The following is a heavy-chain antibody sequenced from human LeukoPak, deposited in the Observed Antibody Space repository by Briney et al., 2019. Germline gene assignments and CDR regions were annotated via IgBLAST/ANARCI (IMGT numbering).Heavy chain of an antibody. CDR1: GGSISSGGYS. V-gene: IGHV4-30-4*07. Sequence: PSETLSLTCAVSGGSISSGGYSWSWIRQPPGKGLEWIGYIYYSGSTYYNPSLKSRVTISVDTSKNQFSLKLSSVTAADTAVYYCARADGDYVGRWFDPWGQGTLVTVS. CDR2: IYYSGST. CDR3: ARADGDYVGRWFDP. J-gene: IGHJ5*02. D-gene: IGHD4-17*01.